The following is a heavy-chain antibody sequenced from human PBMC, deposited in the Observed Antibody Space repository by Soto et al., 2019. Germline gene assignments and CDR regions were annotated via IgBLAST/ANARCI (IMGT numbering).Heavy chain of an antibody. D-gene: IGHD4-17*01. CDR2: IYHSGST. J-gene: IGHJ4*02. V-gene: IGHV4-30-2*01. CDR1: GGSISSGGYS. Sequence: SETLSLTCAVSGGSISSGGYSWSWIRQPPGKGLEWIGYIYHSGSTYYNPSLKSRVTISVDRSKDQFSLKLSSVTAADTAVYYCARASTTVTTLDYWGQGTLVTVSS. CDR3: ARASTTVTTLDY.